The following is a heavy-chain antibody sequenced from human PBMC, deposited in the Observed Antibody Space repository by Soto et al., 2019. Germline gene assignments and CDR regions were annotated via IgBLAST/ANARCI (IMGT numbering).Heavy chain of an antibody. J-gene: IGHJ3*02. Sequence: ASVKVSCKASGYTFTGYYMHWVRQAPGQGLEWMGWINPNSGGTNYAQKFQGWVTMTRDTSISTAYMELSRLRSDDTAVYYCARDRGELEPPDAFDIWGQGTMVTVS. V-gene: IGHV1-2*04. CDR1: GYTFTGYY. CDR2: INPNSGGT. CDR3: ARDRGELEPPDAFDI. D-gene: IGHD1-1*01.